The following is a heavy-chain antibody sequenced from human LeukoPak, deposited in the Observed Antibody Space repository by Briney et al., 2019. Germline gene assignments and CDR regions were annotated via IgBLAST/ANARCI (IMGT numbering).Heavy chain of an antibody. CDR2: IYYSGST. D-gene: IGHD2-15*01. V-gene: IGHV4-59*01. J-gene: IGHJ4*02. CDR1: GFTFRRYS. CDR3: AREVEEMGFDY. Sequence: GSLRLSCAASGFTFRRYSMSWIRQPPGKGLEWIGYIYYSGSTNYNPSLKGRVTISVDTSKNQFSLKLSSVTAADTAVYYCAREVEEMGFDYWGQGTLVTVSS.